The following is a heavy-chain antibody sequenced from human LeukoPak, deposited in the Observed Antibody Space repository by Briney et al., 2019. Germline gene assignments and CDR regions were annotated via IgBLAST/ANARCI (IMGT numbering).Heavy chain of an antibody. CDR3: ARRSSSGWYPDYYYYYMDV. V-gene: IGHV3-30*03. Sequence: GGSLRLSCAASGFTFSRYGMHWVRQAPGKGLEWVAVISYDGSNKYYADSVKGRFTISRDNSKNTLYLQMNSLRAEDTAVYYCARRSSSGWYPDYYYYYMDVWGKGTTVTISS. CDR2: ISYDGSNK. J-gene: IGHJ6*03. D-gene: IGHD6-19*01. CDR1: GFTFSRYG.